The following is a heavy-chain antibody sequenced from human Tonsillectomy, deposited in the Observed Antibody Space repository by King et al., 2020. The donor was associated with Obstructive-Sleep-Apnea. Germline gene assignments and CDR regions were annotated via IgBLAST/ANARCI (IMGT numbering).Heavy chain of an antibody. D-gene: IGHD3-3*01. CDR1: GGSISGSSYY. V-gene: IGHV4-39*07. Sequence: VQLQESGPGLVKPSETLSLTCTVSGGSISGSSYYWGWIRQPPGKGLEWIGSFYFSGSTYYNPSLKSRVTISVDRSQSQFSLKVNSVSAADTAVYYCARGAIFGVVLIPVDFWGQGTLVTVSS. CDR2: FYFSGST. J-gene: IGHJ4*02. CDR3: ARGAIFGVVLIPVDF.